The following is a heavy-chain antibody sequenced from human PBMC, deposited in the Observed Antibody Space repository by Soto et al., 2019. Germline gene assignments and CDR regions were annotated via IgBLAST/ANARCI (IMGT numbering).Heavy chain of an antibody. CDR1: GYSISSGYH. CDR2: VHYSGNT. Sequence: LSLTCTVSGYSISSGYHWAWIRQPPGKGLEWLGSVHYSGNTYYNPSLKSRLTISVDKSKNQFSLNLSSVTAADTAVYYCARQDRVVAEGRWFDPWGQGTLVTVSS. J-gene: IGHJ5*02. D-gene: IGHD2-15*01. CDR3: ARQDRVVAEGRWFDP. V-gene: IGHV4-38-2*02.